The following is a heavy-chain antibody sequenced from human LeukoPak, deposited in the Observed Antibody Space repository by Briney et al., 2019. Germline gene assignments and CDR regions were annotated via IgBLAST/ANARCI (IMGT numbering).Heavy chain of an antibody. CDR3: ARSKSGAYTGDLDL. Sequence: GGSLRLSCAASGLTVSSNYMSWVRQAPGKGLEWVSLIYSGGSTYYADSVKGRFTISRDNSKNTLYLQMNSLRAEDTAVYYCARSKSGAYTGDLDLWGRGTLVTVSS. CDR2: IYSGGST. J-gene: IGHJ2*01. CDR1: GLTVSSNY. D-gene: IGHD2-15*01. V-gene: IGHV3-53*01.